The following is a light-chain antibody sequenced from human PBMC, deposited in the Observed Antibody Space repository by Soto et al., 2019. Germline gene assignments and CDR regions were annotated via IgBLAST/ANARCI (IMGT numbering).Light chain of an antibody. J-gene: IGKJ1*01. CDR3: QHYKMDSPWT. CDR2: DVS. V-gene: IGKV1-5*01. CDR1: QSITTW. Sequence: DIQMTNSPATVPAYVTDSVTITCRASQSITTWLAWYQQRPGKAPKLLIYDVSSLQSGVPSRFSGSGSGTEFTLTISSLQPDDFATYYCQHYKMDSPWTFCQGTKVDVK.